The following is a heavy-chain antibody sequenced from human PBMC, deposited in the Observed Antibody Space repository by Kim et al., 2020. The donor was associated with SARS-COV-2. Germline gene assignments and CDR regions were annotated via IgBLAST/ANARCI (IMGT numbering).Heavy chain of an antibody. Sequence: GGSLRLSCAASGFTFSSYGMHWVRQAPGKGLEWVAVISYDGSNKYYADSVKGRFTISRDNSKNTLYLQMNSLRAEDTAVYYCAKGLLWFGEPYADYYYGMDVWGQGTTVTVSS. D-gene: IGHD3-10*01. CDR2: ISYDGSNK. V-gene: IGHV3-30*18. CDR1: GFTFSSYG. CDR3: AKGLLWFGEPYADYYYGMDV. J-gene: IGHJ6*02.